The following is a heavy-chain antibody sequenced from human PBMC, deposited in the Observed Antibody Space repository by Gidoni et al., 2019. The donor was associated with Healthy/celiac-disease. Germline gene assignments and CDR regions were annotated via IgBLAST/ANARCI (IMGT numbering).Heavy chain of an antibody. CDR2: ISSSSSYI. J-gene: IGHJ4*02. Sequence: EVPLVESGGGLVKPVGSLRLSCAASGSPFSRYSMNWVRQAPGKGLAWVSSISSSSSYIYYADAVKGRFTISRDNAKNSLYLQMNSLRAEDTAVYYCARDQRSGAVPAAIGLDYWGQGTLVTVSS. CDR1: GSPFSRYS. V-gene: IGHV3-21*01. D-gene: IGHD2-2*02. CDR3: ARDQRSGAVPAAIGLDY.